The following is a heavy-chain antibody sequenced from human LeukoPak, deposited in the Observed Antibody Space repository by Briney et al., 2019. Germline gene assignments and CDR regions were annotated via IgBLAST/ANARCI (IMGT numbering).Heavy chain of an antibody. J-gene: IGHJ3*02. CDR2: MNPNRGNT. V-gene: IGHV1-8*03. CDR1: GYTFTSYD. D-gene: IGHD6-19*01. Sequence: ASVKVSCKASGYTFTSYDINWVRQATGQGLEWMGWMNPNRGNTGYAQNLQGRVTITRNTSISTAYMELSSLRSKDTAVYYCASLIAVVGRGAFDIWGQGTMVTVSS. CDR3: ASLIAVVGRGAFDI.